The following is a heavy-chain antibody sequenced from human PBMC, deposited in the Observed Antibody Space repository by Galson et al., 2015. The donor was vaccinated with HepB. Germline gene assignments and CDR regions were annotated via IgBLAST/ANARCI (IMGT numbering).Heavy chain of an antibody. CDR1: GFTFSSYS. CDR2: ISSSSSYI. V-gene: IGHV3-21*01. CDR3: ASMEDRIAVAGRVY. Sequence: SLRLSCAASGFTFSSYSMNWVRQAPGKGLEWVSSISSSSSYIYYADSVKGRFTISRDNAKNSLYLQMNSLRAEDTAVYYCASMEDRIAVAGRVYWGQGTLVTVSS. J-gene: IGHJ4*02. D-gene: IGHD6-19*01.